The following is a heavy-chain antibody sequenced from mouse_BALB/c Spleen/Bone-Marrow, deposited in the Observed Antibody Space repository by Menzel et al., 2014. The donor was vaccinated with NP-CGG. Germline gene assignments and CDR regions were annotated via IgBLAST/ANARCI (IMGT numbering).Heavy chain of an antibody. CDR2: IWWNDNK. V-gene: IGHV8-11*01. CDR1: GFSLNTYGIG. D-gene: IGHD2-2*01. J-gene: IGHJ2*01. Sequence: QVTLKVCGPEILQPPQTLSLTCSFSGFSLNTYGIGVGWIRQPSGKGLEWLAHIWWNDNKYYNTALKSRLTISKDTSNNQVFLKIASVDTADTATYYCARIDGYYFDYWGQGTTLTVSS. CDR3: ARIDGYYFDY.